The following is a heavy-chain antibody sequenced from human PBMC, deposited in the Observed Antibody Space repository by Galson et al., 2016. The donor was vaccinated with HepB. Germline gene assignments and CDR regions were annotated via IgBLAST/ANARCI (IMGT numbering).Heavy chain of an antibody. CDR3: ARDDDYVWGTYRYTRTVPQYYFDY. D-gene: IGHD3-16*02. CDR1: GFSFSSYA. J-gene: IGHJ4*01. V-gene: IGHV3-30-3*01. Sequence: SLRLSCAASGFSFSSYAMHWVRQAPGKGLEWVAVISFDGSNNFYADSVKGRFTISRDNSKNTLYLQMNSLRAEDTAVYYCARDDDYVWGTYRYTRTVPQYYFDYWG. CDR2: ISFDGSNN.